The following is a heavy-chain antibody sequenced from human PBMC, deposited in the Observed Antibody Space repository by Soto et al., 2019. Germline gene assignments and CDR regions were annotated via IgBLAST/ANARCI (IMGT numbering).Heavy chain of an antibody. V-gene: IGHV4-59*01. CDR3: ARGRTVRNYDGSSEYYYYFDY. Sequence: SETLSLSCSVSGDSISPFYLGGIRQSPGRALEWIDYVYYTGSTNYNPSLKSRVTLSVDRSKNQFSLSLSSVNAADTAVYYCARGRTVRNYDGSSEYYYYFDYWGQGTLVTVSS. D-gene: IGHD3-22*01. CDR2: VYYTGST. CDR1: GDSISPFY. J-gene: IGHJ4*02.